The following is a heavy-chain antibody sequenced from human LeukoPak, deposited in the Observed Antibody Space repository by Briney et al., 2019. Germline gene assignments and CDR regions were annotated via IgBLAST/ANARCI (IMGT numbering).Heavy chain of an antibody. CDR1: GYTFTDYY. CDR2: IHPNSGAT. V-gene: IGHV1-2*02. D-gene: IGHD5-12*01. Sequence: GASVKVSSKTSGYTFTDYYLHWGRQAPGQGLEWGRWIHPNSGATHYAQKFQGRLTMTRDTSISTVYMELTRLRSDDAAVDYCARAMGRYSGYDYGCWGQGTLVS. J-gene: IGHJ4*02. CDR3: ARAMGRYSGYDYGC.